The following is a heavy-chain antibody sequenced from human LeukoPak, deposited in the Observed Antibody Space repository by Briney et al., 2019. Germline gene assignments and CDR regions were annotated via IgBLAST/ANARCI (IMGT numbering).Heavy chain of an antibody. V-gene: IGHV4-34*01. CDR1: GGSFSGYY. J-gene: IGHJ6*03. CDR3: ARQHDSYYYYYIDV. Sequence: SETLSLTCAVYGGSFSGYYWSWIRQPPGKGLERIGEINHSGSTNYNPSLKSRVTISVDTSKNQFSLTLSFVTAADTAVYYCARQHDSYYYYYIDVWGSGTTVTVSS. CDR2: INHSGST.